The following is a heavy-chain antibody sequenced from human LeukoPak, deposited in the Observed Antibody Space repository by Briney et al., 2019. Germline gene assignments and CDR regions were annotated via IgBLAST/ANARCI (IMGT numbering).Heavy chain of an antibody. D-gene: IGHD2-2*01. CDR2: ISGSGGST. V-gene: IGHV3-23*01. J-gene: IGHJ5*02. CDR1: GFTFSSYA. Sequence: GGSLRLSCAASGFTFSSYAMSWVRQAPGKGLEWVSAISGSGGSTYYADSVKGRFTISRDNSKNTLYLQMNSLRAEDTAVYYCAKDMVPTDPYCSSTSCLGNWFDPWGQGTLVTVSS. CDR3: AKDMVPTDPYCSSTSCLGNWFDP.